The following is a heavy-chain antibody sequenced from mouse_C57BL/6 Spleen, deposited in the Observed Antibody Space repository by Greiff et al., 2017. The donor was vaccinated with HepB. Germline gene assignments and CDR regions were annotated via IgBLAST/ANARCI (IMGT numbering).Heavy chain of an antibody. D-gene: IGHD2-3*01. Sequence: VQLQQSGAELMKPGASVKLSCKATGYTFTGYWIEWVKQRPGHGLEWIGEILPGSGSTNYNEKFKGKATLTADTSSNTAYMQLSSLTTEDSAIYYCAREIYDGYYEGIAYWGQGTLVTVSA. CDR3: AREIYDGYYEGIAY. CDR2: ILPGSGST. J-gene: IGHJ3*01. V-gene: IGHV1-9*01. CDR1: GYTFTGYW.